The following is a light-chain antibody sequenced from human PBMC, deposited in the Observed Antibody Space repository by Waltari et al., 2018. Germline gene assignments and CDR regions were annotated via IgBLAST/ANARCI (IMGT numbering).Light chain of an antibody. CDR1: QGIRND. Sequence: AIQMTQSPSSLSASVGDRVTITCRASQGIRNDLGWYQQKPGKAPTLLIYAASSLHSGVPSRFSGSGSGTYFTLTISSLQPEDFATYYCLQDYNYPWTFGQGTKAEIK. V-gene: IGKV1-6*01. CDR3: LQDYNYPWT. J-gene: IGKJ1*01. CDR2: AAS.